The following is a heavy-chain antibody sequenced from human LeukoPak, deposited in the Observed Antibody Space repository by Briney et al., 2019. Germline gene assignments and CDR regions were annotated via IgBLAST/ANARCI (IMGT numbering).Heavy chain of an antibody. CDR3: ARAGITGTSWFDP. Sequence: ASVKLSCKASGYTFTGSYMHWVRQAPGQGLEWMGWINPNSGGTNYAQKFQGRVTMTRDTSISTAYMELSRLRSEDTAVYYCARAGITGTSWFDPWGQGTLVTVSS. J-gene: IGHJ5*02. CDR2: INPNSGGT. V-gene: IGHV1-2*02. D-gene: IGHD1-7*01. CDR1: GYTFTGSY.